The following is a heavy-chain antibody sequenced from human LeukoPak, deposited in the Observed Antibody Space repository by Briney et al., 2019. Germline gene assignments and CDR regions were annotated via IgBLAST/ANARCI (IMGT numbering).Heavy chain of an antibody. J-gene: IGHJ6*02. V-gene: IGHV3-23*01. CDR3: AKPEQYSGSYYPYYGMDV. D-gene: IGHD1-26*01. CDR1: GFTFSSCA. Sequence: GGSLRLSCAASGFTFSSCAMSWVRQAPGKGLEWVSAISGSGGSTYYADSVKGRFTISRDNSKNTLYLQMDSLRAEDTAVYYCAKPEQYSGSYYPYYGMDVWGQGTTVTVSS. CDR2: ISGSGGST.